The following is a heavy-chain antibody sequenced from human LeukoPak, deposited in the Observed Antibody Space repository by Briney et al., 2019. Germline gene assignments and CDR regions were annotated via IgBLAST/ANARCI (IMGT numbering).Heavy chain of an antibody. CDR2: IYDRGST. CDR1: GGSISSYY. CDR3: ARGRTFDN. V-gene: IGHV4-59*01. J-gene: IGHJ4*02. Sequence: SETLSLTCTVSGGSISSYYWSWIRQPPGKGLEWIGNIYDRGSTKYNPSLTSRVTISVDTSKNQFSLRLSSVTAADTAVYYFARGRTFDNWGQGTLVTVSS.